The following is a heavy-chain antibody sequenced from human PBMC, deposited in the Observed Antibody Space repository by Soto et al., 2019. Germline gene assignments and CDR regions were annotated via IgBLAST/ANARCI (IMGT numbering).Heavy chain of an antibody. CDR1: VFAFSSYG. J-gene: IGHJ5*02. CDR3: AKDLGVGATRYNWFDP. V-gene: IGHV3-30*18. CDR2: ISYDGSNK. Sequence: QVQLVESGGGVVQPGRSLRLSCAASVFAFSSYGMHWVRQAPGKGLEWVAVISYDGSNKYYADSVKGRFTISRDNSKNTLYLQMNSLRAEDTAVYYCAKDLGVGATRYNWFDPWGQGTLVTVSS. D-gene: IGHD1-26*01.